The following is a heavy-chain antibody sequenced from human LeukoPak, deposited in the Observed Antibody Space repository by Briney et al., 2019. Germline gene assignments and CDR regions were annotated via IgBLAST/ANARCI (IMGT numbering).Heavy chain of an antibody. CDR2: IYANNGDT. J-gene: IGHJ4*02. Sequence: ASVKVSCKASGYTFTRYGIGGVRQAPGQGLEWVGWIYANNGDTNSAQKFQDRVTMTTDTSTSTAYMELRSLRSDDTAVYYCARDFFHGHCAGLSCFLLDYWGQGSLVPVSS. CDR1: GYTFTRYG. CDR3: ARDFFHGHCAGLSCFLLDY. D-gene: IGHD2-15*01. V-gene: IGHV1-18*01.